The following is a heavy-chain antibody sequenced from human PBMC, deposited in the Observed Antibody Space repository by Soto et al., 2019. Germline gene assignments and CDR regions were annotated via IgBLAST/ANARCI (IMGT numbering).Heavy chain of an antibody. V-gene: IGHV3-23*01. Sequence: GGSLRLSCAASGFTFSSYAMSWVRQAPGKGLEWVSAISGSGGSTYYADSVKGRFTISRDNSKNTLYLQMNSLRAEDTAVYYCAKEQFTYYYDSSGYYSNHYFDYWGQGPLVTVSS. CDR3: AKEQFTYYYDSSGYYSNHYFDY. J-gene: IGHJ4*02. CDR1: GFTFSSYA. CDR2: ISGSGGST. D-gene: IGHD3-22*01.